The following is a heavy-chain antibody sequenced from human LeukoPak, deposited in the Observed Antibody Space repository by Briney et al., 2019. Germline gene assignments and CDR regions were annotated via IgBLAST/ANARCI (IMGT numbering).Heavy chain of an antibody. D-gene: IGHD2-2*01. CDR3: VKRELGYCSSTSCYDS. Sequence: GGSLGLSCSASGFTFSNYAMHWVRQAPGKGLEYVSAISSNGGITYYADSVKGRFTISRDNSKNALYLQMSNLRAEDTAVYYCVKRELGYCSSTSCYDSWGQGTLVTVSS. J-gene: IGHJ5*01. CDR2: ISSNGGIT. V-gene: IGHV3-64D*06. CDR1: GFTFSNYA.